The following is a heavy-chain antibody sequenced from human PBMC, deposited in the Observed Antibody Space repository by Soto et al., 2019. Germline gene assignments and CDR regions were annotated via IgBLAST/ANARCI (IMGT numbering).Heavy chain of an antibody. D-gene: IGHD3-22*01. CDR2: IYPSGST. J-gene: IGHJ4*02. V-gene: IGHV4-4*02. CDR1: GGSISSSNG. CDR3: ARKDYYESSGYHYFDY. Sequence: SETLSLTCAVCGGSISSSNGWGWVRQPPGKGLEWIGEIYPSGSTNYNPSLKSRVTISVDKSKNQFSLKLNSVTAADTAVYYCARKDYYESSGYHYFDYWGQGPLVTVSS.